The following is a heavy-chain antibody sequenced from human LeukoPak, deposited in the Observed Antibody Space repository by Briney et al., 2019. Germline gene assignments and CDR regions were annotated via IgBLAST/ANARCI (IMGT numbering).Heavy chain of an antibody. Sequence: GGSLRLSCAASGFTFSNYAMSWVRQAPGKGLEWVSAISGSGGSTYYADSVKGRFTISRDNSKNTLYLQMNSLRAEDTAVYYCARGRDGYNTCFDYWGQGTLVTVSS. CDR2: ISGSGGST. CDR1: GFTFSNYA. CDR3: ARGRDGYNTCFDY. D-gene: IGHD5-24*01. V-gene: IGHV3-23*01. J-gene: IGHJ4*02.